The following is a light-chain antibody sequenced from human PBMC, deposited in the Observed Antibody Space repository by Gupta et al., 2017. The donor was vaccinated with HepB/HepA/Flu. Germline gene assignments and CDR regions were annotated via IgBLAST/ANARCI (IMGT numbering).Light chain of an antibody. CDR3: QQYYDTPPT. V-gene: IGKV4-1*01. CDR1: QSVFYDSNKKNY. J-gene: IGKJ1*01. Sequence: DFVMTQSPDSLAVSLGERATTNCKSSQSVFYDSNKKNYLAWYQQKSGQPPKLLIHWASSRESGVPDRFSGSGSGTDFALTISSLQTEDVAVYYCQQYYDTPPTFGQRTRVEIK. CDR2: WAS.